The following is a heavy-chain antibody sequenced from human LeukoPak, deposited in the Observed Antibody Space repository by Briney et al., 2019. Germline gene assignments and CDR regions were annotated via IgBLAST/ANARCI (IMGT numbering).Heavy chain of an antibody. CDR3: AREEGRDGYNFDY. V-gene: IGHV3-30*02. CDR2: IRDDGRNK. J-gene: IGHJ4*02. D-gene: IGHD5-24*01. CDR1: GFTFSKYG. Sequence: PGGSLRLSCAASGFTFSKYGMYWVRQAPGKGLKWVAFIRDDGRNKYYTDSVKGRFTISRDNSKNTLYLQMNSLRAEDTAVYYCAREEGRDGYNFDYWGQGTLVTVSS.